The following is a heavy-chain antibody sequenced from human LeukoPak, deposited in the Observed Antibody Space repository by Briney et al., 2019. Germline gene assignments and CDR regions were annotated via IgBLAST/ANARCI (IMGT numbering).Heavy chain of an antibody. J-gene: IGHJ3*02. CDR2: INSDGGST. V-gene: IGHV3-74*01. D-gene: IGHD2-8*01. Sequence: GGSLTLSCTASGFTLSSYWMHWLRQAPGKGLVWVSGINSDGGSTRYADSVKGRFIITSDNAKNMLYLQMNSLRAEDTAVYYCAGMNGHAFDIWGQGTRVTVSS. CDR1: GFTLSSYW. CDR3: AGMNGHAFDI.